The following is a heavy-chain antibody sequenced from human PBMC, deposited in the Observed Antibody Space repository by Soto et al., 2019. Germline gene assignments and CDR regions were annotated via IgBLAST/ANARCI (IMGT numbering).Heavy chain of an antibody. CDR1: GFSLSTSGVG. CDR3: AHRLSLRNTWNYGCMDV. Sequence: GSGPTLVNPTETLTLTCTFSGFSLSTSGVGVGWIRQPPREALEWLALIYWDDDKRYSPSLKSRLTITKDTSKNQVVLTMTNMAPVDTATYYCAHRLSLRNTWNYGCMDVWGKGTTDTVSS. V-gene: IGHV2-5*02. CDR2: IYWDDDK. J-gene: IGHJ6*03. D-gene: IGHD1-1*01.